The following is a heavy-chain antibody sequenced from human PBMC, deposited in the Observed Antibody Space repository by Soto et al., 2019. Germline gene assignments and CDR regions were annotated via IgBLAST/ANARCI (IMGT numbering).Heavy chain of an antibody. V-gene: IGHV3-33*01. Sequence: QVQLVESGGGVVQPGRSLRLSCAASGFTFSSYGMHWVRQAPGKGLEWVAVIWYDGSNKYYADSVKGRFTISRDNSKNPLSLQMNSRRAEDTAVYYCARGPIPYSSGWYLQHWGQGTLVTVSS. CDR3: ARGPIPYSSGWYLQH. CDR2: IWYDGSNK. D-gene: IGHD6-19*01. CDR1: GFTFSSYG. J-gene: IGHJ1*01.